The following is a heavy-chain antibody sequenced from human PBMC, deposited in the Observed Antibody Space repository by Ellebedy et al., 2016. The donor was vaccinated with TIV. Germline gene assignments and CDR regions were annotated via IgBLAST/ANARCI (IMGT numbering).Heavy chain of an antibody. Sequence: GESLKIPCAASGFTFRSYSMNWVRQAPGKGLEWVSYISSSSSTIYYADSVKGRFTISRDNAKNSLYLQMNSLRAEETAVYYCARMVVTGGYYYYGMDVWGQGTTVTVSS. V-gene: IGHV3-48*01. J-gene: IGHJ6*02. CDR3: ARMVVTGGYYYYGMDV. CDR1: GFTFRSYS. D-gene: IGHD4-23*01. CDR2: ISSSSSTI.